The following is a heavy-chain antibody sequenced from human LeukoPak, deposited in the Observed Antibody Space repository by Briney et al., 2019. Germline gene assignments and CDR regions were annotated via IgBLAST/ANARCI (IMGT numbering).Heavy chain of an antibody. Sequence: GGSLRLSCAASGFTFSSYAMNWVRQAPGKGLEWVASISGNGGSTYYADSVRGRFTISRDNSRNAVFLQMISPRDDDTAIYYCAKIERWLVHGFDLWGRGTLVTVSS. J-gene: IGHJ2*01. CDR1: GFTFSSYA. CDR3: AKIERWLVHGFDL. D-gene: IGHD6-19*01. CDR2: ISGNGGST. V-gene: IGHV3-23*01.